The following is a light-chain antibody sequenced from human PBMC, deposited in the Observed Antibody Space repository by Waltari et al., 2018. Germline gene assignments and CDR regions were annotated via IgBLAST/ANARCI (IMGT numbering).Light chain of an antibody. CDR2: AAS. V-gene: IGKV1-39*01. CDR1: QSISTH. CDR3: QQSYTSPQT. Sequence: DIQVTQSPSSLSASEGDRVTITCRTSQSISTHVNWYQQRPGKAPRLLIYAASLLQSGVPSRFSGSGSGTDFTLTISSLEPEDFATYFCQQSYTSPQTFGGGTKVEIK. J-gene: IGKJ4*01.